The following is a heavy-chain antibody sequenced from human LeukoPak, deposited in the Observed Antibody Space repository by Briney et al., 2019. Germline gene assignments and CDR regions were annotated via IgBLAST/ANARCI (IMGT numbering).Heavy chain of an antibody. CDR1: GGSISSGDYY. J-gene: IGHJ4*02. CDR3: ARGTQDRYSSSHDYGY. CDR2: IYYSGST. D-gene: IGHD6-6*01. V-gene: IGHV4-30-4*08. Sequence: SETLSLTCTVSGGSISSGDYYWSWIRQPPGKGLEWIGYIYYSGSTYYNPSLKSRVTISVDTSKNQFSLKLSSVTAADTAVYYCARGTQDRYSSSHDYGYWGQGTLVTVSS.